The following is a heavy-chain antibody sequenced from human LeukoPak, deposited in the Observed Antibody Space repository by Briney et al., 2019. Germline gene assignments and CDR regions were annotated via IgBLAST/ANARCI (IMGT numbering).Heavy chain of an antibody. CDR2: INHSGST. Sequence: PSETLSLTCAVYGGSFSGYYWSWIRQPPGKGLEWIGEINHSGSTNYNPSLKSRVTISVDTSKNQFSLKLSSVTAADTAVYYCARGTGYSSSWPPHWGQGTLVTVSP. CDR3: ARGTGYSSSWPPH. J-gene: IGHJ4*02. V-gene: IGHV4-34*01. D-gene: IGHD6-13*01. CDR1: GGSFSGYY.